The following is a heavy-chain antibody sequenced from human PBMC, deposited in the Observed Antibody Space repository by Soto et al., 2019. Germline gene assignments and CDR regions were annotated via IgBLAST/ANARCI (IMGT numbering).Heavy chain of an antibody. CDR2: IYPGDSDI. J-gene: IGHJ5*02. CDR3: ARHNRYSSTWFEGWFAP. V-gene: IGHV5-51*01. D-gene: IGHD6-13*01. CDR1: GCSVISYW. Sequence: GESKRVSSKGSGCSVISYWIGWVRQIHGKGLEWIGIIYPGDSDIRYSPFFQGQVTISADKSISTAYLQWSSLKASDTAMYYCARHNRYSSTWFEGWFAPWGQGTLVTVSS.